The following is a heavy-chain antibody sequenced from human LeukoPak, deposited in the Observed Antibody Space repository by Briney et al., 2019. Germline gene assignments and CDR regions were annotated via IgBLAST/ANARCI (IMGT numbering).Heavy chain of an antibody. V-gene: IGHV3-30*02. J-gene: IGHJ4*02. D-gene: IGHD6-13*01. CDR3: AKDLGLIAAAYYFDY. Sequence: GGSLRLSCAASGFTFSSYGMHWVRQAPGKGLEWVAFLRYDGSNKYYADSVKGRFTISRDNSKNTLYLQMNSLRAEDTAVYYCAKDLGLIAAAYYFDYWGQGTLVTVSS. CDR1: GFTFSSYG. CDR2: LRYDGSNK.